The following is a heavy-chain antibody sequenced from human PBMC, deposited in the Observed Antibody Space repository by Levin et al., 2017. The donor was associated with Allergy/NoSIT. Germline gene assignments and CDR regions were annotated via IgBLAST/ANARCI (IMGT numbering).Heavy chain of an antibody. CDR3: VKDRSGYGSSFLTN. CDR2: INWNSDTL. V-gene: IGHV3-9*01. Sequence: PPGGSLRLSCAASGFIFNDYAMHWVRQAPGKGLEWVSTINWNSDTLAYADSVKGRFTISRDNAKNSLYLQMNSLRTEDTALYFCVKDRSGYGSSFLTNWGQGTLVTVSS. D-gene: IGHD3-22*01. J-gene: IGHJ4*02. CDR1: GFIFNDYA.